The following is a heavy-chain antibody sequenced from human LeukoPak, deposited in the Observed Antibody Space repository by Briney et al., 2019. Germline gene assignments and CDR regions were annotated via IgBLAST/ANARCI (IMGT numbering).Heavy chain of an antibody. Sequence: GGSLRLSCAASGFTFSDYWMYWVRQAPGKGLVWISRISGDGSAAHYADSVKGRFTISRDNSKNTLYLQMNSLRAEDTAVYYCAKAPPYKKYFDYWGQGTLVTVSS. CDR2: ISGDGSAA. J-gene: IGHJ4*02. V-gene: IGHV3-74*01. D-gene: IGHD1-1*01. CDR1: GFTFSDYW. CDR3: AKAPPYKKYFDY.